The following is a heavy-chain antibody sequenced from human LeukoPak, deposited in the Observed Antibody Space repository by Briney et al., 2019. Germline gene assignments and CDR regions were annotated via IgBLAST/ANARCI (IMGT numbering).Heavy chain of an antibody. CDR2: ICYDGTNE. J-gene: IGHJ4*02. CDR1: GFIFSIYG. D-gene: IGHD2-15*01. CDR3: ARVPYCSGGRCSSWIDH. Sequence: GRSLRLSCAASGFIFSIYGMHWVRQAPGKGLEWVARICYDGTNEYYTDSVKGRFTISRANSKNTLYLQMNSLRAEDTAVYYCARVPYCSGGRCSSWIDHWGQGNLVTVSS. V-gene: IGHV3-33*01.